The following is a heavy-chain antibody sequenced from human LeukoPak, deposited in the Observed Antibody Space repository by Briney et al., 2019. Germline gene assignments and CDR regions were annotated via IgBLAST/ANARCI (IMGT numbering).Heavy chain of an antibody. D-gene: IGHD6-19*01. CDR1: GGTFSSYA. CDR3: ASLPGGYSSGWQTYYYYGMDV. CDR2: IIPIFGTA. Sequence: GASVKVSCKASGGTFSSYAISWVRQAPGQGLEWMGGIIPIFGTANYARKFQGRVTITADESTSTAYMELSSLRSEDTAVYYCASLPGGYSSGWQTYYYYGMDVWGQGTTVTVSS. V-gene: IGHV1-69*01. J-gene: IGHJ6*02.